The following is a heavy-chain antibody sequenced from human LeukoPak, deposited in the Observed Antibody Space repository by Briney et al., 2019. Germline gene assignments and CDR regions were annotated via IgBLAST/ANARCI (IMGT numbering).Heavy chain of an antibody. J-gene: IGHJ4*02. CDR3: ARDQGYYDSSGYRH. D-gene: IGHD3-22*01. CDR1: GGSISSYY. CDR2: IYTSGST. V-gene: IGHV4-4*07. Sequence: PSETLSLTCTVSGGSISSYYWSWIRQPAGKGLEWIGRIYTSGSTNYNPSLKSRVTMSVNTSKNQFSLKLSSVTAADTAVYYCARDQGYYDSSGYRHWGQGTLVTVSS.